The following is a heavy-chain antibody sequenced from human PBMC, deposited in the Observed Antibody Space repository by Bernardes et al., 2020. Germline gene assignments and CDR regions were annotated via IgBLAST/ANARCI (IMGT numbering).Heavy chain of an antibody. CDR1: GYSFTSYW. J-gene: IGHJ4*02. CDR2: IYPGDSDT. CDR3: AGVGHYYGSGSDPADY. V-gene: IGHV5-51*01. D-gene: IGHD3-10*01. Sequence: GASLKISCKGSGYSFTSYWIGWVRQMPGKGLEWMGHIYPGDSDTRYSPSFQGQVTISADKSISTAYLQWSSLKASDTAMYYCAGVGHYYGSGSDPADYWGQGTLVTVSS.